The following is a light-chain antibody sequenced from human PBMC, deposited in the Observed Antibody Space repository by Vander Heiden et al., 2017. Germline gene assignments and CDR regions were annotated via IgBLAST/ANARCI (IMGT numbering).Light chain of an antibody. V-gene: IGKV1-39*01. Sequence: DIQMTQSQPSMSASVGDRVTITCRASQSISSYLNWYQQKPGKAPKLLIYAASSLQSGVPSGFSGSGSGTDFTLTISSLQPEDFATYYCQQSYSTPYTFGQGTKLEIK. J-gene: IGKJ2*01. CDR2: AAS. CDR1: QSISSY. CDR3: QQSYSTPYT.